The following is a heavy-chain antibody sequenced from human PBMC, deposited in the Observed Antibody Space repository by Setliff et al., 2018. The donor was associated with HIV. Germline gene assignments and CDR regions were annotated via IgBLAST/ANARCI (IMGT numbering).Heavy chain of an antibody. V-gene: IGHV4-34*01. CDR2: INFSGGT. Sequence: SETLSLTCAVYGGSFSGYSWNWIRQSPGKGLEWIGEINFSGGTNYNPSLKSRVTISVDTSKNQLSLTLTSVTAADTAVYYCASSPAWRSDYGLHTFDYWGQGTLVTVSS. J-gene: IGHJ4*02. D-gene: IGHD4-17*01. CDR3: ASSPAWRSDYGLHTFDY. CDR1: GGSFSGYS.